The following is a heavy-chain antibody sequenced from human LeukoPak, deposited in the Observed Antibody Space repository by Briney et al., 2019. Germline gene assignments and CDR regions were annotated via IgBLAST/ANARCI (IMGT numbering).Heavy chain of an antibody. CDR1: GFTFSSYS. CDR2: ISSSSSYI. CDR3: ARAGKIDQDAFDI. D-gene: IGHD3-10*01. Sequence: GGSLRLSCAASGFTFSSYSMNWVRQAPGKGLEWVSSISSSSSYIYYADSVKGRFTISRDDAKNSLYLQMNSLRAEDTALYHCARAGKIDQDAFDIWGQGTMVTVSS. J-gene: IGHJ3*02. V-gene: IGHV3-21*04.